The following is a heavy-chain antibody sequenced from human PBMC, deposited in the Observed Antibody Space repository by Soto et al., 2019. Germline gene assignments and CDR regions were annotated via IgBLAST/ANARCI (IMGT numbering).Heavy chain of an antibody. CDR1: GYTFTSYY. CDR2: INPSGGST. J-gene: IGHJ4*02. Sequence: GASVKVSCKASGYTFTSYYMHWVRQAPGQGFEWMGIINPSGGSTSYAQKFQGRVTMTRDTSTSTVYMELSSLRSEDTAVYYCARGKNDILTGYYPLFDYWGQGTLVTVSS. D-gene: IGHD3-9*01. V-gene: IGHV1-46*01. CDR3: ARGKNDILTGYYPLFDY.